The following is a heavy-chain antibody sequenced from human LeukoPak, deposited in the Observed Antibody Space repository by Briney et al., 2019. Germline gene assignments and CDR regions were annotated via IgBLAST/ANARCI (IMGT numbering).Heavy chain of an antibody. Sequence: GGSLRLSCAASGFTFSSYEMNWVRQAPGKGLEWVSYISSSGSTIYYADSVKGRFTISRDNTKNSLYLKMNSLRAEDTAVYYCARVSRRSDAFDIWGQGTMVTVSS. J-gene: IGHJ3*02. CDR2: ISSSGSTI. CDR1: GFTFSSYE. V-gene: IGHV3-48*03. CDR3: ARVSRRSDAFDI.